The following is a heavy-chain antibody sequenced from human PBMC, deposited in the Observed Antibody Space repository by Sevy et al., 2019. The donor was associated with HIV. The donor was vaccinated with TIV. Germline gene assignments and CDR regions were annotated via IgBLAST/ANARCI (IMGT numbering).Heavy chain of an antibody. CDR3: AKLGGNAYDSSGYYPYYFDY. D-gene: IGHD3-22*01. CDR1: GFTFSSYG. CDR2: ISYDGSNK. V-gene: IGHV3-30*18. J-gene: IGHJ4*02. Sequence: GGSLRLSCAASGFTFSSYGMHWVRQAPGKGLEWVAVISYDGSNKYYADSVKGRFTISRDNSKNTLYLQMNSLRAEDTVVYYCAKLGGNAYDSSGYYPYYFDYWGQGTLVTVSS.